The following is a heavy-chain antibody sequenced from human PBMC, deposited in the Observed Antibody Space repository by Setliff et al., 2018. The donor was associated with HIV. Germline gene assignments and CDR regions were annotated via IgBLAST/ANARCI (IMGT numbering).Heavy chain of an antibody. J-gene: IGHJ4*02. CDR2: IYHSGST. CDR1: GYSISNGYY. CDR3: AARNSGNPTRHFDY. D-gene: IGHD3-10*01. Sequence: TLSLTCALSGYSISNGYYWGWIRQPSGKGLEWIGSIYHSGSTFYNPSLRSRVTISVDTSQDQFSLGLTSVTAADTAVYYCAARNSGNPTRHFDYWGQGTLVTVSS. V-gene: IGHV4-38-2*01.